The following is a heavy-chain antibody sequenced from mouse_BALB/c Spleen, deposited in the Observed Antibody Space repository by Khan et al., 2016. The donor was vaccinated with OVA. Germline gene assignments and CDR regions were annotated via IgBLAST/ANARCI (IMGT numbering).Heavy chain of an antibody. CDR2: INHTTDYT. V-gene: IGHV1-7*01. J-gene: IGHJ3*01. CDR1: GYTFTSYW. CDR3: VNHGSSAAVFTY. Sequence: VQLQQSGAELAKPGASVKMSCKASGYTFTSYWMHWVKQRPGQGLEWIGYINHTTDYTEYNQIFKDKATLTADKSSSTAYMQLSSLTSDDSAAPFWVNHGSSAAVFTYWGQGTLVTVSA. D-gene: IGHD1-1*01.